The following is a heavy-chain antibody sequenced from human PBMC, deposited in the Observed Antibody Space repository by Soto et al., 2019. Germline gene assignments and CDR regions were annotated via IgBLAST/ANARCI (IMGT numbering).Heavy chain of an antibody. D-gene: IGHD3-16*01. CDR3: ARGSYAYGMDV. Sequence: EVQLVESGGGLVQPGGSLRLSCAASGFTFSSYSMNWVRQAPGKGLEWVSYISSSSSTIYYADSVKGRFTISRDNAKNSLYLQMKSLRAEDTAVYYCARGSYAYGMDVWGQGTTVTVSS. J-gene: IGHJ6*02. CDR1: GFTFSSYS. CDR2: ISSSSSTI. V-gene: IGHV3-48*01.